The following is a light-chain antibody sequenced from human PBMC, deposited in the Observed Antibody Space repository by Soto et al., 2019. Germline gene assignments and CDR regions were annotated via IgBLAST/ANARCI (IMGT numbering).Light chain of an antibody. CDR2: DVS. V-gene: IGLV2-14*01. CDR3: SSYTSSSTLV. CDR1: SSDVGGYSY. Sequence: QSALTQPASVSGSPGQSIIISCTGTSSDVGGYSYVSWYQQHPGKAPKLMIYDVSNRPSGVSNRFSGSKSGNTASLTISGLQAEDEADYYCSSYTSSSTLVFGGGTKVTVL. J-gene: IGLJ2*01.